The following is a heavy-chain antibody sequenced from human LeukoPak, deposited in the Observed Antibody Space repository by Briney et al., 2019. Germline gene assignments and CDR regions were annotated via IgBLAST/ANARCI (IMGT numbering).Heavy chain of an antibody. CDR2: ISSSGSTI. V-gene: IGHV3-11*04. Sequence: GGSLRLSCAASGFTFSDYYMSWIRQAPGKGLEWVSYISSSGSTIYYADSVKGRFTISRDNAKNSLYLQMNSQRAEDTAVYYCARANYDYVWGSYRYEGFDYWGQGTLVTVSS. J-gene: IGHJ4*02. CDR3: ARANYDYVWGSYRYEGFDY. D-gene: IGHD3-16*02. CDR1: GFTFSDYY.